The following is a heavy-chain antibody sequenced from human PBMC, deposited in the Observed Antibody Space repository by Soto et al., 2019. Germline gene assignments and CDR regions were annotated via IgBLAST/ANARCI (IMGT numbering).Heavy chain of an antibody. CDR3: ATVAVGPELYYFDY. CDR2: ISAGNGNT. D-gene: IGHD1-1*01. Sequence: VASVKVSCKASGYTFASYTLHWVRQAPGQRFEWLGWISAGNGNTKSSQKFQDRVTFDRNTSTDTAYMELSSLRSEDTAVYYCATVAVGPELYYFDYWGQGTLVTVSS. CDR1: GYTFASYT. V-gene: IGHV1-3*01. J-gene: IGHJ4*02.